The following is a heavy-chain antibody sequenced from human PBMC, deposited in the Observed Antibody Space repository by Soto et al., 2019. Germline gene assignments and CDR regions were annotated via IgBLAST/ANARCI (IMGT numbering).Heavy chain of an antibody. CDR2: ISYDGSNK. V-gene: IGHV3-30*18. CDR3: AKDSSGWTFDY. Sequence: GGSLRLSCAASGFTFSSYGMHWVRQAPGKGLEWVAVISYDGSNKYYADSVKGRFTISRDNSKNTLYLQMNSLRAEDTAVYYCAKDSSGWTFDYWGQGTLVTVSS. D-gene: IGHD6-19*01. CDR1: GFTFSSYG. J-gene: IGHJ4*02.